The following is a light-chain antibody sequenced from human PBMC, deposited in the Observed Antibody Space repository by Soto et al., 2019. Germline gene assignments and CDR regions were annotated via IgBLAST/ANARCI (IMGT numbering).Light chain of an antibody. CDR3: SSYTTISTYV. CDR2: DVR. V-gene: IGLV2-14*01. CDR1: SSDVGGYNY. Sequence: QSALTQPASVSGSPGQSITISCTGTSSDVGGYNYVSWYQQHTGKAPKLMIYDVRNRPSGVSNRFSGSKSVNTASRTISGLQAEDEADYYCSSYTTISTYVFGTGTKLTVL. J-gene: IGLJ1*01.